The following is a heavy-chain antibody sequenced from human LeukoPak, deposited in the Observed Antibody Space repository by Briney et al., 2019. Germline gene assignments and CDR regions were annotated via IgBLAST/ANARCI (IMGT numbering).Heavy chain of an antibody. D-gene: IGHD7-27*01. CDR2: ISSSGSTI. Sequence: GGSLRLTCAASGFTFSSYEMNWVRQAPGKGGEWVSYISSSGSTIYYAHSVKGRFTISRDNAKNSLYLQMNSLRAEDTAVYYCAQLGPDPYDNYGMDVWGKGTTVTVSS. J-gene: IGHJ6*04. CDR3: AQLGPDPYDNYGMDV. V-gene: IGHV3-48*03. CDR1: GFTFSSYE.